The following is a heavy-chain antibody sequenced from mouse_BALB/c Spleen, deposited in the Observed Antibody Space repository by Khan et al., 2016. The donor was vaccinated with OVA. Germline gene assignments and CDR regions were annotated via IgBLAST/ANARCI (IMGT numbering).Heavy chain of an antibody. D-gene: IGHD1-1*02. CDR1: GYTFTSYY. CDR2: INPSNGGT. Sequence: QVQLQQSGAELVKPGASVKLSCKASGYTFTSYYMYWVKQRPGQGLEWIGGINPSNGGTNFNEKFKSKATLTVDKSSSTAYIQLSSLTSEDSAVYYCARSGWAAFAYWGQGTLVTVSA. V-gene: IGHV1S81*02. J-gene: IGHJ3*01. CDR3: ARSGWAAFAY.